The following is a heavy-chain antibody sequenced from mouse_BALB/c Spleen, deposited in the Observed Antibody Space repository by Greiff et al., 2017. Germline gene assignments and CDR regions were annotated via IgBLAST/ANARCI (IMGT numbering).Heavy chain of an antibody. D-gene: IGHD2-1*01. CDR3: ARSGNSFYAMDY. CDR1: GFTFSSFG. V-gene: IGHV5-17*02. CDR2: ISSGSSTI. Sequence: EVNVVESGGGLVQPGGSRKLSCAASGFTFSSFGMHWVRQAPEKGLEWVAYISSGSSTIYYADTVKGRFTISRDNPKNTLFLQMTSLRSEDTAMYYCARSGNSFYAMDYWGQGTSVTVSS. J-gene: IGHJ4*01.